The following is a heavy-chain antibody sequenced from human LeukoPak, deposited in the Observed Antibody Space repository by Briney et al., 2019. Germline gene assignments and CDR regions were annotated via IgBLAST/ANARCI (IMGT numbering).Heavy chain of an antibody. CDR3: VRGSRVRIRITFFGVGYYMDV. CDR2: INHSGST. V-gene: IGHV4-34*01. J-gene: IGHJ6*03. Sequence: SETLSLTCAVYGGSFSGYYWSWIRQPPGKGLEWIGEINHSGSTNYNPSLKSRVTISVDTSKNQFSLKLSSVTAADTAVYYWVRGSRVRIRITFFGVGYYMDVWGKGTTVTVSS. CDR1: GGSFSGYY. D-gene: IGHD3-3*01.